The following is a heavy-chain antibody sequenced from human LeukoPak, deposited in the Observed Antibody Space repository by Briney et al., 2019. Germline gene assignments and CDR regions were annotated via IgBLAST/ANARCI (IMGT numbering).Heavy chain of an antibody. CDR3: ARDPTSIAALGKKNAFDI. V-gene: IGHV1-2*02. CDR1: GYTFTGYY. D-gene: IGHD6-6*01. J-gene: IGHJ3*02. Sequence: ASVKVSCKASGYTFTGYYMHWVRQAPGQGLEWMGWINPNSGGTNYAQKFQGRVTMTRDTSISTAYMELSRLRSDDTGVYYCARDPTSIAALGKKNAFDIWGQGTMVTVSS. CDR2: INPNSGGT.